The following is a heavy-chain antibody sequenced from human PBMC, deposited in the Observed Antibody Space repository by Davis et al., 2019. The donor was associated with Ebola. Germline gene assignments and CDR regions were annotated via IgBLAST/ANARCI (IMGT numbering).Heavy chain of an antibody. V-gene: IGHV3-23*01. CDR3: AKGAFGYGSGRPSFDY. CDR1: GFTFSSYA. J-gene: IGHJ4*02. D-gene: IGHD3-10*01. Sequence: PGGSLRLSCAASGFTFSSYAMSWVRQAPGKGLEWVSAISGSGGSTYYADSVKGRFTISRDNSKNTLYLQMNSLRAEDTAVYYCAKGAFGYGSGRPSFDYWGQGTLVTVSS. CDR2: ISGSGGST.